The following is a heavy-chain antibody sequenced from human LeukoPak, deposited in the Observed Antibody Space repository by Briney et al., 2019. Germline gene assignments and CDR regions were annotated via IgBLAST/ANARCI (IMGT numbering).Heavy chain of an antibody. J-gene: IGHJ4*02. Sequence: ASVKVSCKASGYTFTGYYMHWVRQAPGQGLEWMGIINPSGGSTSYAQKFQGGVTMTRDTSTSTVYMELSSLRSEDTAVYYCARDSSSNWPQENYWGQGTLVTVSS. CDR1: GYTFTGYY. V-gene: IGHV1-46*01. D-gene: IGHD6-13*01. CDR2: INPSGGST. CDR3: ARDSSSNWPQENY.